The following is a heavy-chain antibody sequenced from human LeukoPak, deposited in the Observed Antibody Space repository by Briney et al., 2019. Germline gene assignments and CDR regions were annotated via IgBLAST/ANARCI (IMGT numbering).Heavy chain of an antibody. CDR1: GYSFTSYW. CDR2: IYPGDSDT. D-gene: IGHD3-10*01. V-gene: IGHV5-51*01. CDR3: ARQERDYYGSGHAFDI. Sequence: GESLKISCKGSGYSFTSYWIGWVRQMPGKGLEWMGIIYPGDSDTRYSPSFQGQVTISADKSISTAYLQWSSLKASDTAMYYCARQERDYYGSGHAFDIWGQGTMVTVSS. J-gene: IGHJ3*02.